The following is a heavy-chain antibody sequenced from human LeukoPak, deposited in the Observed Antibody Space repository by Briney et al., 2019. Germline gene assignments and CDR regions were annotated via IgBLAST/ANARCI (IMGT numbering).Heavy chain of an antibody. J-gene: IGHJ4*02. D-gene: IGHD1-26*01. CDR1: GFTFSSYG. CDR2: IWYDGSNK. CDR3: AKAGGSYFDY. V-gene: IGHV3-33*06. Sequence: GRSLRLSCAASGFTFSSYGMHWVRQAPGKGLEWVAVIWYDGSNKYYADSVKGRFTISRDNSKNTLYLQMNSLRAEDTAVYYCAKAGGSYFDYWGQGTLVTVSS.